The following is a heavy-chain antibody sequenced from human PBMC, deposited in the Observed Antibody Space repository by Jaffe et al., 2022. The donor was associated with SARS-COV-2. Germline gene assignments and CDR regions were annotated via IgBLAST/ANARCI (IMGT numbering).Heavy chain of an antibody. V-gene: IGHV3-11*01. CDR3: AREPLMYYDFWSGPSGGMDV. CDR1: GFTFSDYY. CDR2: ISSSGSTI. J-gene: IGHJ6*02. Sequence: QVQLVESGGGLVKPGGSLRLSCAASGFTFSDYYMSWIRQAPGKGLEWVSYISSSGSTIYYADSVKGRFTISRDNAKNSLYLQMNSLRAEDTAVYYCAREPLMYYDFWSGPSGGMDVWGQGTTVTVSS. D-gene: IGHD3-3*01.